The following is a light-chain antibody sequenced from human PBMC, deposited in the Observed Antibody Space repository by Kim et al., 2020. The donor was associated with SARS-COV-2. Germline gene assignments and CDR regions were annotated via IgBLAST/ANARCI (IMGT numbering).Light chain of an antibody. Sequence: ASVGNRVTITCRASQSVSTSLNWYQQQPGKAPKLLIYAVSGLQSGVPSRFSGSGSGTDFTLTISSLQPEDFAIYYCQQSHGFPYTFGQGTKPEI. J-gene: IGKJ2*01. V-gene: IGKV1-39*01. CDR1: QSVSTS. CDR3: QQSHGFPYT. CDR2: AVS.